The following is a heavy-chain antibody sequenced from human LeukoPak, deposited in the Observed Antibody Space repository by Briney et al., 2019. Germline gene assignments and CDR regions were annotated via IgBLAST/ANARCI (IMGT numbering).Heavy chain of an antibody. CDR2: IWYDGSNK. Sequence: GGSLRLSCAASGFTFSSYGMHRVRQAPGKGLEWVAVIWYDGSNKYYADSVKGRFTISRDNSKNTLYLQMNSLRAEDTAVYYCARDAYRYNWKPFDYWGQGTLVTVSS. D-gene: IGHD1-20*01. V-gene: IGHV3-33*01. CDR1: GFTFSSYG. CDR3: ARDAYRYNWKPFDY. J-gene: IGHJ4*02.